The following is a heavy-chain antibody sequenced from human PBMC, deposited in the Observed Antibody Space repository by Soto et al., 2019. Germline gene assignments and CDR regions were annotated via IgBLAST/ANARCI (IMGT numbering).Heavy chain of an antibody. Sequence: QHAGSIELACASSGYRSRISGVSGSFKAKGKGLVWVSRINTDGSDTSYADSVKGRFTIPRDNAKNMLYLQMNRLRAEETAVYSCKRDRPGPQHDFVDWGEGSILSVSS. CDR2: INTDGSDT. CDR1: GYRSRISG. J-gene: IGHJ4*02. D-gene: IGHD6-6*01. V-gene: IGHV3-74*01. CDR3: KRDRPGPQHDFVD.